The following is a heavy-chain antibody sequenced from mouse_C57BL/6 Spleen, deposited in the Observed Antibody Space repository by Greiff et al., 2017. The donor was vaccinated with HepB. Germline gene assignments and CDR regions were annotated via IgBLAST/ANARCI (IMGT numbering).Heavy chain of an antibody. Sequence: EVHLVESGEGLVKPGGSLKLSCAASGFTFSSYAMSWVRQTPEKRLEWVAYISSGGDYIYYADTVKGRFTISRDNARNTLYLQMSSLKSEDTAMYYCTRDRRTTVVDHYYAMDYWGQGTSVTVSS. D-gene: IGHD1-1*01. V-gene: IGHV5-9-1*02. CDR3: TRDRRTTVVDHYYAMDY. CDR1: GFTFSSYA. J-gene: IGHJ4*01. CDR2: ISSGGDYI.